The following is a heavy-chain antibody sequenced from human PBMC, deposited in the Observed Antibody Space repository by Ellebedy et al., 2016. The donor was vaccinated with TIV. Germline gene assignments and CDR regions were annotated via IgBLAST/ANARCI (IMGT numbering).Heavy chain of an antibody. V-gene: IGHV3-23*01. CDR3: VVTGWRGGTIVPFTY. CDR2: LTASGYST. CDR1: GCTFSSSW. D-gene: IGHD2-21*02. J-gene: IGHJ4*02. Sequence: PGGSLRLSCAASGCTFSSSWTHCVRQAPGKGLEWVSGLTASGYSTYYADSVKGRFTTSRDNSKNTWYLQMNSLRVEDTAVYYGVVTGWRGGTIVPFTYWGQGSLVTVSS.